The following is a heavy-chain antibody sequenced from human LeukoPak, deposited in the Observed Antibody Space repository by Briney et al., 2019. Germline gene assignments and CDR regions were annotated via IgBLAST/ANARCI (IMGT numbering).Heavy chain of an antibody. CDR1: GLSISDQY. CDR3: ARTSLSGDGYKVGYFDY. CDR2: IQSGGNI. Sequence: GGSLRLSCAASGLSISDQYMSWVRQAPGKGLEWVSIIQSGGNIYYADSVKGRFTISRDNSKNTVYLQMNSLRAEDTAVYYCARTSLSGDGYKVGYFDYWGQGTLVTVSS. D-gene: IGHD5-24*01. V-gene: IGHV3-53*01. J-gene: IGHJ4*02.